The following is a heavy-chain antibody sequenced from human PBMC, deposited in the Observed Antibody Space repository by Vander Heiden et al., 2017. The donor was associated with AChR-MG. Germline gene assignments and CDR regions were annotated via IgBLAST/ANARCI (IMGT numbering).Heavy chain of an antibody. V-gene: IGHV3-23*01. J-gene: IGHJ6*02. CDR1: GFTFSSYA. CDR3: AKDRSRMITFGGVPVSRGMDV. D-gene: IGHD3-16*01. Sequence: EVQLLESGGGLVQPGGSLRLSCAASGFTFSSYAMSWVRQAPGKGLEWVSAISGSGGSTYYADSVKGRFTISRDNSKNTLYLQMNSLRAEDTAVYYCAKDRSRMITFGGVPVSRGMDVWGQGTTVTVSS. CDR2: ISGSGGST.